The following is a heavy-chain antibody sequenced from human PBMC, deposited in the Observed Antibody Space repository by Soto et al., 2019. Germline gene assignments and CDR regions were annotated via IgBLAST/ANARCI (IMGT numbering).Heavy chain of an antibody. Sequence: PGESLKISCKGAGYTFTDYWIGWVRQLPGEGLGGMGIIYPGDSDTRYSPSFQGHVTITVDKSTSTAYLQWNTLKASDTAMYYCARHISSFRYYYYAMDVWGQGTTVTVSS. D-gene: IGHD2-2*01. CDR3: ARHISSFRYYYYAMDV. CDR2: IYPGDSDT. V-gene: IGHV5-51*01. CDR1: GYTFTDYW. J-gene: IGHJ6*02.